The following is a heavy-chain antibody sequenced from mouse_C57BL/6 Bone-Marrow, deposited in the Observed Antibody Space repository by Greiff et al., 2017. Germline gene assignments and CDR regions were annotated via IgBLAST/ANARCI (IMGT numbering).Heavy chain of an antibody. CDR2: IYPRSGNT. J-gene: IGHJ3*01. V-gene: IGHV1-81*01. CDR3: ARSRNWAWFAY. CDR1: GYTFTSYG. D-gene: IGHD4-1*01. Sequence: VQLQQSGAELARPGASVKLSCKASGYTFTSYGISWVKQRPGQGLEWIGEIYPRSGNTYYNEKFKGKATLTADKSSSTAYMELRSLTSEDSAVYFCARSRNWAWFAYWGQGTLVTVSA.